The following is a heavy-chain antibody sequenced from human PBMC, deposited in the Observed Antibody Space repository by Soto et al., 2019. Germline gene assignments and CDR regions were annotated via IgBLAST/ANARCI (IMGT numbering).Heavy chain of an antibody. CDR1: GGSISSGGYY. J-gene: IGHJ2*01. Sequence: QVQLQESGPGLVKPSQTLSLTCTVSGGSISSGGYYWSWIRQHPGKGLEWIGYIYYSGSTYYNPSLKSPVTISVDTSKNQCSLKLSSVTAADTAVYYCARVSEGYYDSSGSSSTHFGLWGRGTLVTVSS. CDR3: ARVSEGYYDSSGSSSTHFGL. V-gene: IGHV4-31*01. CDR2: IYYSGST. D-gene: IGHD3-22*01.